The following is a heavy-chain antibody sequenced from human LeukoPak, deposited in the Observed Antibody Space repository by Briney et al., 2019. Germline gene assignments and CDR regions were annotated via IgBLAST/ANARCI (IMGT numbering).Heavy chain of an antibody. J-gene: IGHJ4*02. Sequence: SETLSLTCTVSGGSISSSSYYWGWIRQPPGKGLEWIGSIYYSGSTHYNPSLKSRVTISLDTSKNQFSLKLSSVTAADTAVYYCARGVRYSYGFWGQGTLVTVSS. D-gene: IGHD5-18*01. CDR2: IYYSGST. CDR3: ARGVRYSYGF. V-gene: IGHV4-39*07. CDR1: GGSISSSSYY.